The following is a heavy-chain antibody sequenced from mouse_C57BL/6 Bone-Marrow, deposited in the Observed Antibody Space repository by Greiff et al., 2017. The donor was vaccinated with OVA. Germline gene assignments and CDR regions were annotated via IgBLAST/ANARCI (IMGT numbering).Heavy chain of an antibody. D-gene: IGHD2-4*01. CDR3: ARSGRLPFAY. CDR2: IYPRSGNT. V-gene: IGHV1-81*01. J-gene: IGHJ3*01. CDR1: GYTFTSYG. Sequence: VQLVESGAELARPGASVKLSCKASGYTFTSYGISWVKQRTGQGLEWIGEIYPRSGNTYYNEKFKGKATLTADKSSSTAYMELRSLTSEDSAVYFCARSGRLPFAYWGQGTLVTVSA.